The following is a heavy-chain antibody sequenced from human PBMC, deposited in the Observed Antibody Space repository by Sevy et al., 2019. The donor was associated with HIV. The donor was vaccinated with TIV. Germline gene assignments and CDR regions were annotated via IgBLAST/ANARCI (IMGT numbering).Heavy chain of an antibody. CDR3: ARDGVGVGATFDY. J-gene: IGHJ4*02. V-gene: IGHV3-53*01. Sequence: GGSLRLSCAASGFTVSNNYMNWVRQAPGKGLEWVSVIYSDGSTYYVDSVKGRFTISRDNSKNTLFLQMNSLRAEDTAVYYCARDGVGVGATFDYWGQGTLVTVSS. D-gene: IGHD1-26*01. CDR2: IYSDGST. CDR1: GFTVSNNY.